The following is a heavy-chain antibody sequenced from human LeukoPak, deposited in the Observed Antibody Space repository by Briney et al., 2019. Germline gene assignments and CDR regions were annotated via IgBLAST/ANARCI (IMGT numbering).Heavy chain of an antibody. CDR2: MSSSTSAI. CDR1: GFTFSSYN. D-gene: IGHD3-10*02. Sequence: GGSLRLSCAASGFTFSSYNMNWVRQAPGKGLEWVSYMSSSTSAIYYADSVKGRFTISRDNAKNSLYLQMNSLRAEDTAVYYCAELGITMIGGVWGKGTTVTISS. CDR3: AELGITMIGGV. J-gene: IGHJ6*04. V-gene: IGHV3-48*04.